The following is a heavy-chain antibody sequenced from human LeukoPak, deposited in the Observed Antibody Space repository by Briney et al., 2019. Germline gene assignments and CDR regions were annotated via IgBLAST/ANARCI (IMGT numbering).Heavy chain of an antibody. D-gene: IGHD6-19*01. J-gene: IGHJ4*02. Sequence: GGSLRLSCAATGLSVSSNFMSWVRQAPGKGLEWVSVIYGGGSTYYADSVKGRFTISRDTPKNTLYLQVNSLRVEDTAVYYCASWPVGWYGEDSWGQGTLVTVSS. CDR3: ASWPVGWYGEDS. V-gene: IGHV3-53*01. CDR1: GLSVSSNF. CDR2: IYGGGST.